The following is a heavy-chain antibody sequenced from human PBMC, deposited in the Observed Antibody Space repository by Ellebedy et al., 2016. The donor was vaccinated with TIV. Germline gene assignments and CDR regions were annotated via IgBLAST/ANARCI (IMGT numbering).Heavy chain of an antibody. Sequence: GESLKISCAASGLTFSSYAMSWVRQAPGKGLEWVSAINGSGDTTYYADSVKGRFTISRDNSKNTLYLQMNSLRAEDTAVYYCAKDMGYCSGGSCFYWGQGTLVTVSS. D-gene: IGHD2-15*01. J-gene: IGHJ4*02. CDR1: GLTFSSYA. V-gene: IGHV3-23*01. CDR2: INGSGDTT. CDR3: AKDMGYCSGGSCFY.